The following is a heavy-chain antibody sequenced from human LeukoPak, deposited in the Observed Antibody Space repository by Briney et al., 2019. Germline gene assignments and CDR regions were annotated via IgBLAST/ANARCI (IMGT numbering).Heavy chain of an antibody. CDR3: ARRGSPTVGYYYYMDV. V-gene: IGHV3-7*01. Sequence: GGSLRLSCAASGFTFSSYWMSWVRQAPGKGLEWVANIKQDGSEKYYVDSVKGRFTISRDNAKNSLYLQMNSLRAEDTAVYYYARRGSPTVGYYYYMDVWGKGTTVTVSS. CDR2: IKQDGSEK. J-gene: IGHJ6*03. CDR1: GFTFSSYW.